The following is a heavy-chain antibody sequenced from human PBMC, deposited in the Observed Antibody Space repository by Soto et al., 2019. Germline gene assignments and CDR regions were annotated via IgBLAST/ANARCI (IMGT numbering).Heavy chain of an antibody. J-gene: IGHJ5*02. CDR3: ARGPSNSPTNSGYDNWFDP. V-gene: IGHV1-3*01. CDR2: INAGNGNT. CDR1: GYTFTSYA. Sequence: ASVKVSCKASGYTFTSYAMHWVRQAPGQRLEWMGWINAGNGNTKYSQKFQGRVTITRDTSASTAYMELSSLRSEDTAVYYCARGPSNSPTNSGYDNWFDPWGQGTLVTVSS. D-gene: IGHD5-12*01.